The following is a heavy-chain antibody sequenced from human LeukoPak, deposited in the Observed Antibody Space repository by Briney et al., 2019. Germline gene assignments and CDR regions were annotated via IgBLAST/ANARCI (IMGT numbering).Heavy chain of an antibody. V-gene: IGHV1-2*02. J-gene: IGHJ4*02. Sequence: ASVRVSCKASGYTFTGYYMHWVRQAPGQGLEWMGWINPNSGGTNYAQKFQGRVTMTRDTSISTAYMELSRLRSDDTAVYYCARAGRQYCSGGSCYVYWGQGTLVTVSS. D-gene: IGHD2-15*01. CDR2: INPNSGGT. CDR3: ARAGRQYCSGGSCYVY. CDR1: GYTFTGYY.